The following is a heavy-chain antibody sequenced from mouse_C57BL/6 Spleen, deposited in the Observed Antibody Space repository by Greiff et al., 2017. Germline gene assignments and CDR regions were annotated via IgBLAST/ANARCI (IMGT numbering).Heavy chain of an antibody. CDR3: ARLNDYDGKYFGG. J-gene: IGHJ2*01. D-gene: IGHD2-4*01. CDR1: GFTFSSYS. V-gene: IGHV5-9*01. Sequence: EVKVEESGAGLVKPGGSLKLSCAASGFTFSSYSMSWVRQTPEKRLEWVATISGGGGNTYYPDSVKGRITISRDNAKNTLYLQMSSLRSEDTALYDCARLNDYDGKYFGGWGQGTTLTVSS. CDR2: ISGGGGNT.